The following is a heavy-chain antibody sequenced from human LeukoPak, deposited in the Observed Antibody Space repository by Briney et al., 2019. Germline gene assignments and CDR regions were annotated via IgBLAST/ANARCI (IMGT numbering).Heavy chain of an antibody. CDR2: INQDGREK. V-gene: IGHV3-7*01. Sequence: GGSLRLSCAISGFTFSSYWMTWVRQVPGKGLQWVANINQDGREKYYMDSMKGRLNISRDNTENSVFLQLTSLRPEDTGIYFCAKGRDYGDYWGQGTLVAVSS. CDR1: GFTFSSYW. J-gene: IGHJ4*02. CDR3: AKGRDYGDY.